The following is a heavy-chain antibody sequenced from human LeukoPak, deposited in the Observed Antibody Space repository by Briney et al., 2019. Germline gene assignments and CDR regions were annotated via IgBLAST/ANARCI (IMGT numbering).Heavy chain of an antibody. CDR3: ARDRSVPSAATFDI. D-gene: IGHD2-2*01. Sequence: ASVKVSCKASGYTFTSYGISWVRQAPGQGLEWMGWISAYNGNTNYAQKLQGRVTMTTDTSTSTAYMELRSLRSDDTAVYYCARDRSVPSAATFDIWGQGTMVTVSP. CDR1: GYTFTSYG. CDR2: ISAYNGNT. V-gene: IGHV1-18*01. J-gene: IGHJ3*02.